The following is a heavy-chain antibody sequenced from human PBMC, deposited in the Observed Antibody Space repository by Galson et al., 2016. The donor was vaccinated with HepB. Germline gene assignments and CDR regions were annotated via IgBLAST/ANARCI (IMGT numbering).Heavy chain of an antibody. CDR2: ISYHGIDK. D-gene: IGHD1-7*01. CDR3: AKGGDNWNFFDS. V-gene: IGHV3-30*18. CDR1: GFRFSGHG. J-gene: IGHJ4*02. Sequence: SLRLSCAASGFRFSGHGMHWVRQAPGKGLEWVGIISYHGIDKYIADSVKGRFSISRDNSRNTLYLQMNSLRPEDTAVYYCAKGGDNWNFFDSCGQGTLVTVSS.